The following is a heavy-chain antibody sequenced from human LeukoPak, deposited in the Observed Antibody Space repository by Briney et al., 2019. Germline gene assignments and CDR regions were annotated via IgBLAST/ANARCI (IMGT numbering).Heavy chain of an antibody. D-gene: IGHD6-19*01. CDR2: ISTSGST. Sequence: SETLSLTCTVSGGSISNYYWNWIRQPAGKGLEWIGRISTSGSTNYNPSLKSRVTLSVDTSKNQFSLNLRSVTAADTAVYYCAKNIAVAGTPFYDAFDIWGPGTMVTVSS. V-gene: IGHV4-4*07. CDR3: AKNIAVAGTPFYDAFDI. J-gene: IGHJ3*02. CDR1: GGSISNYY.